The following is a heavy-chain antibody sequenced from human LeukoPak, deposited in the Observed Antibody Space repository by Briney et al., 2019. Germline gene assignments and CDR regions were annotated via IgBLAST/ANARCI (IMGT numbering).Heavy chain of an antibody. CDR2: INWNGGST. D-gene: IGHD4-17*01. J-gene: IGHJ6*03. CDR1: GFTFDDYG. V-gene: IGHV3-20*04. Sequence: PGGSLRLSCAASGFTFDDYGMSWVRQAPGKGLEWVSGINWNGGSTGYADSVKGRFTISRDNAKNSLYLQMNSLRAEDTALYYCATYGDSNYYYYYMDVWGKGTTVTVSS. CDR3: ATYGDSNYYYYYMDV.